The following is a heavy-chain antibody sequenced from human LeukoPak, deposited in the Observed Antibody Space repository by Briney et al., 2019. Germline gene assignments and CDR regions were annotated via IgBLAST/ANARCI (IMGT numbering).Heavy chain of an antibody. CDR3: ARDMYSSSSSGY. Sequence: SVKVSCKASGYTFTGYYMHWVRQAPGQGLEWMGRIIPILGIANYAQKFQGRVTITADKSTSTAYMELSSLRSEDTAVYYCARDMYSSSSSGYWGQGTLVTVSS. CDR2: IIPILGIA. CDR1: GYTFTGYY. D-gene: IGHD6-13*01. J-gene: IGHJ4*02. V-gene: IGHV1-69*04.